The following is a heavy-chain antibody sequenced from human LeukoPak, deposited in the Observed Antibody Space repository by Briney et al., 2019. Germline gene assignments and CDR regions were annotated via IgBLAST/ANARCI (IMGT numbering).Heavy chain of an antibody. Sequence: SVKVSCKASGGTFSSYAISWVRQAPGQGLEWMGGIIPIFGTANYAQKFQGRVTITTDESTSTAYMELSSLRSEDTAVYYCASGGTLDYYDSSGYAAFDIWGQGTMVTVSS. D-gene: IGHD3-22*01. CDR2: IIPIFGTA. J-gene: IGHJ3*02. CDR1: GGTFSSYA. V-gene: IGHV1-69*05. CDR3: ASGGTLDYYDSSGYAAFDI.